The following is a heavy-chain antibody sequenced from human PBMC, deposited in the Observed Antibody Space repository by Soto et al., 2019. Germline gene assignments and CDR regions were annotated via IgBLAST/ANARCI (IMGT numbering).Heavy chain of an antibody. J-gene: IGHJ5*02. CDR1: GFTFSDYY. CDR3: ARERGTVTGCFDP. Sequence: QVQLVESGGGLVKPGGSLRLSCAAFGFTFSDYYMNWIRQAPGKGLEWVSHISGSGSYTNYADSVKGRFTISRDNAKNSLYLQMNSVRVEDAAVYYCARERGTVTGCFDPWGQGTLVSVSS. D-gene: IGHD4-17*01. V-gene: IGHV3-11*05. CDR2: ISGSGSYT.